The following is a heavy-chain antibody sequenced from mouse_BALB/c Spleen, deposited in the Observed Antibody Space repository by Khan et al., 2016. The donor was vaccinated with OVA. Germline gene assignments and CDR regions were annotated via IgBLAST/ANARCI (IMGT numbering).Heavy chain of an antibody. V-gene: IGHV9-1*02. J-gene: IGHJ1*01. CDR3: ARISAYWYSDV. CDR1: GYTFTNYG. Sequence: QIQLVQSGPELKKPGETVKISCKASGYTFTNYGMNWVKQAPGKGLKWMGWINTYTGEPTSADDFTGRFAFSLETSASTAYLQINNLKTEDMTTYYCARISAYWYSDVWGAGTTVTVSS. CDR2: INTYTGEP. D-gene: IGHD6-2*01.